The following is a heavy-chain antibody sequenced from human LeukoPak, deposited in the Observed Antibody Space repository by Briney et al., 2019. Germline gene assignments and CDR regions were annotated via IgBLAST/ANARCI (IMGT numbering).Heavy chain of an antibody. V-gene: IGHV3-7*01. CDR2: IYRGGGES. CDR3: ARVGAWELQRVFDY. D-gene: IGHD1-26*01. CDR1: GFTFNDYW. Sequence: PGGSLRLSYAPSGFTFNDYWMTWIRQVPGKGLEWVANIYRGGGESYSVDSVKGRFTISRDNAKNSLYLQMDSLRVEDTAVYYCARVGAWELQRVFDYWGEGTLVTVSS. J-gene: IGHJ4*02.